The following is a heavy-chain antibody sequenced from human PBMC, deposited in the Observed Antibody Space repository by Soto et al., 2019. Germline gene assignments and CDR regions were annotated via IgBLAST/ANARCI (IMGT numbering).Heavy chain of an antibody. D-gene: IGHD5-12*01. CDR1: GFTFSSYA. Sequence: QVQLVESGGGVVQPGRSLRLSCAASGFTFSSYAVHWVRQAPGKGLGWVAVTSYDGSNKYYPDSVKGRFTISRDNSKNTLFLQMNSLRAEDTAVYYCARSIEMATITPDAFDIWDQGTMVTVSS. CDR3: ARSIEMATITPDAFDI. J-gene: IGHJ3*02. CDR2: TSYDGSNK. V-gene: IGHV3-30-3*01.